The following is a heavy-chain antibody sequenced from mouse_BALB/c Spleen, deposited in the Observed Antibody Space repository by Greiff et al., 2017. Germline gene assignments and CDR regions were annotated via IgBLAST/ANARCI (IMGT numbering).Heavy chain of an antibody. CDR3: ARDYRYDVEIAY. Sequence: EVMLVESGGGLVKPGGSLKLSCAASGFTFSSYTMSWVRQTPEKRLEWVATISSGGGNTYYPDSVKGRFTISRDNAKNNLYLQMSSLRSEDTALYYCARDYRYDVEIAYWGQGTLVTVSA. V-gene: IGHV5-9*03. D-gene: IGHD2-14*01. CDR1: GFTFSSYT. J-gene: IGHJ3*01. CDR2: ISSGGGNT.